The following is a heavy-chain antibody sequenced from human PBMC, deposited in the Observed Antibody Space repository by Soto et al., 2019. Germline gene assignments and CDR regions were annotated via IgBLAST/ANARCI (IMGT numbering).Heavy chain of an antibody. Sequence: VQLVQSGAEVKKPGSSVKVSCKASGGTFSSYTISWGRQAPGQGREWMGRIIPILGIANYATKFQGRVTITADKPRRRAYKELSSLSHEDTAAYYYAWDGEGDGSHYGMEVWGQGTRVTV. V-gene: IGHV1-69*02. D-gene: IGHD3-10*01. CDR3: AWDGEGDGSHYGMEV. CDR2: IIPILGIA. J-gene: IGHJ6*02. CDR1: GGTFSSYT.